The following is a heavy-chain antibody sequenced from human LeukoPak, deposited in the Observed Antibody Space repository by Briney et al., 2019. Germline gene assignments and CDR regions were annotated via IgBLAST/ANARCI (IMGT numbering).Heavy chain of an antibody. CDR1: RYTFTSYG. D-gene: IGHD1-20*01. CDR2: ISAYNGNT. J-gene: IGHJ4*02. CDR3: ARDAGITGTTSRDY. V-gene: IGHV1-18*01. Sequence: ALVKVSCKASRYTFTSYGISWVRQAPGQGLEWMGWISAYNGNTNYAQKLQGRVTMTTDTSTSTAYMELRSLRSDDTAVYYCARDAGITGTTSRDYWGQGTLVTVSS.